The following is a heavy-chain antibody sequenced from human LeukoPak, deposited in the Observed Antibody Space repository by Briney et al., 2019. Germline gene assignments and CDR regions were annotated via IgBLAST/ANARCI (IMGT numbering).Heavy chain of an antibody. D-gene: IGHD2-2*01. CDR3: ARGDCSSTSCHQYYFDY. CDR1: GGTFSSYA. Sequence: SVKVSCKASGGTFSSYAIRWVRQAPGQGLEWMGGIIPIFGTANYAQKFQGRVTITTDESTSTAYMELSSLRSEDTAVYYCARGDCSSTSCHQYYFDYWGQGTLVTVSS. CDR2: IIPIFGTA. J-gene: IGHJ4*02. V-gene: IGHV1-69*05.